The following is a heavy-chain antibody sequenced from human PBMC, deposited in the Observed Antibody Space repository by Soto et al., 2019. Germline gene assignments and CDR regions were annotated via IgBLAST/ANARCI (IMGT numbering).Heavy chain of an antibody. CDR3: ARAAVTGADAFDI. V-gene: IGHV1-8*01. CDR2: MNPNSGNT. Sequence: ASVKVSCKASGYTFTSYDINWVRQATGQGLEWMGWMNPNSGNTGYARKFQGRVTMTRNTSISTAYMELSSLRSEDTAVYYCARAAVTGADAFDIWGQGTMVTVSS. J-gene: IGHJ3*02. D-gene: IGHD4-4*01. CDR1: GYTFTSYD.